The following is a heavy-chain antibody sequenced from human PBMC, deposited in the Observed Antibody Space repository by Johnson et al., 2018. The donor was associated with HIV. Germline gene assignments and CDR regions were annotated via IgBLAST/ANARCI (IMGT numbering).Heavy chain of an antibody. V-gene: IGHV3-30-3*01. CDR2: ISYDGSNK. Sequence: QVQLVESGGGLVQPGGSLRLSCAASGFTFTTYAMTWVRQAPGKGLEWVAVISYDGSNKYYADSVKGRFTISRDNSKNTLYLQMNSLRAEDTAVYYCARRGLVGIVATSRGAFDIWGQGTMVTVSS. D-gene: IGHD5-12*01. CDR3: ARRGLVGIVATSRGAFDI. CDR1: GFTFTTYA. J-gene: IGHJ3*02.